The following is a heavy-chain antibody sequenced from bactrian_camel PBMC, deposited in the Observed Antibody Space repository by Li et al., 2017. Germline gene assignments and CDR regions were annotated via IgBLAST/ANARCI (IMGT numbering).Heavy chain of an antibody. CDR1: FLIFKTCT. CDR3: AVATDSDSYYYTGGGFAY. V-gene: IGHV3S53*01. CDR2: ITTSGVT. Sequence: HVQLVESGGGSVQAGGSLKLSCAASFLIFKTCTLAWYRLQPGKERELVSSITTSGVTVYADSVKGRFTISQDNAKNTVYLQMNSLKPEDTAVYYCAVATDSDSYYYTGGGFAYWGQGTQVTVS. J-gene: IGHJ4*01. D-gene: IGHD2*01.